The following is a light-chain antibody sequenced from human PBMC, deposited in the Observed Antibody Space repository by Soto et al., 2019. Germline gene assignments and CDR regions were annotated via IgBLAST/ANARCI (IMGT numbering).Light chain of an antibody. J-gene: IGLJ3*02. CDR2: GNS. Sequence: QSVLTQTPSVSGAPGQRVTISCTGSSSNIGAIYDVHWYQQLPGTAPKLLIYGNSNRPSGVPDRFSGSKSGTSASLAITGLRAEDEADYYCQSYDSSLSGWVFGGGTKLTVL. CDR1: SSNIGAIYD. V-gene: IGLV1-40*01. CDR3: QSYDSSLSGWV.